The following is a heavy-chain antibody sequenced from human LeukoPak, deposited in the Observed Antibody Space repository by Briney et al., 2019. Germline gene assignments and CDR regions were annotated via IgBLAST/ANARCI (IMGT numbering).Heavy chain of an antibody. J-gene: IGHJ4*02. CDR3: ASGSIAAAANDY. Sequence: SGPALVKPTQTLTLTCTFSGFSLSTSGMCVSWIRQPPGKALEWLARIDWDDDKYYSTSLKTRLTISKDTSKNQVVLTMTNMDPVDTATYYCASGSIAAAANDYWGQGTLVTVSS. CDR1: GFSLSTSGMC. CDR2: IDWDDDK. V-gene: IGHV2-70*11. D-gene: IGHD6-13*01.